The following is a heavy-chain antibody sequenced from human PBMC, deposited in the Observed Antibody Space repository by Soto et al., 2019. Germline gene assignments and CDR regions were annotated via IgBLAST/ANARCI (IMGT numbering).Heavy chain of an antibody. D-gene: IGHD2-15*01. CDR1: GGSFSGYY. CDR2: INHSGST. CDR3: AVGYCSGGSCSDAY. V-gene: IGHV4-34*01. Sequence: PSETPSLTCAVYGGSFSGYYWSWIRQPPGKGLEWIGEINHSGSTNYNPSLKSRVTISVDTSKNQFSLKLSSVTAADTAVYYCAVGYCSGGSCSDAYWGQGTLVTVSS. J-gene: IGHJ4*02.